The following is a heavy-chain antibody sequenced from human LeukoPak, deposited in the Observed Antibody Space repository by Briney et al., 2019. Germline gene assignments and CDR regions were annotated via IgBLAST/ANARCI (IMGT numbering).Heavy chain of an antibody. CDR3: VTEFVGLAAFDI. CDR2: FDPEDGET. J-gene: IGHJ3*02. D-gene: IGHD3-16*02. Sequence: ASVKVSCKVSGYTLTELSMHWVRQAPGKGLEWMGGFDPEDGETIYAQKFQGRVTMTEDTSTDTAYMELSSLRSEDTAVYYCVTEFVGLAAFDIWGQGTMVTVSS. V-gene: IGHV1-24*01. CDR1: GYTLTELS.